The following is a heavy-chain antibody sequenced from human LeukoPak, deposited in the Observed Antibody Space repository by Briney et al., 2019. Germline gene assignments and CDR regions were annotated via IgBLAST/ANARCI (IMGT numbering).Heavy chain of an antibody. Sequence: ASVTVSCKASGYTFTSYGISWVRQAPGQGLEWMGWISAYNGNTNYAQKHQGRVTMTTDTSTSTAYMELRSLRSDDTAVYYCASGHCSSTSCYLYYYMDVWGKGTTVTVSS. CDR3: ASGHCSSTSCYLYYYMDV. J-gene: IGHJ6*03. D-gene: IGHD2-2*03. V-gene: IGHV1-18*01. CDR2: ISAYNGNT. CDR1: GYTFTSYG.